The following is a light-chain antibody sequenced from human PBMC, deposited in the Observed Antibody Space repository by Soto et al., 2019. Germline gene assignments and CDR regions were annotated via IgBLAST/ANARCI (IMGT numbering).Light chain of an antibody. J-gene: IGLJ2*01. V-gene: IGLV2-14*03. Sequence: QSVLTQPASVSGSPGQSITISCTGTSSDVGGYNYVSWYQQHPGKAPKLMIYGVSNRPSGVSDRFSGSKSGNTASLTISGLQAEDEADDYCSSYTSSSTLGVFGGGTKLTVL. CDR2: GVS. CDR3: SSYTSSSTLGV. CDR1: SSDVGGYNY.